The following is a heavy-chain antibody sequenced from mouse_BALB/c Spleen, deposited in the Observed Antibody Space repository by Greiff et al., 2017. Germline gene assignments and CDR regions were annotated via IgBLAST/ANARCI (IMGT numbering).Heavy chain of an antibody. J-gene: IGHJ3*01. Sequence: QVQLKESGAELVKPGASVKLSCKASGYTFTSYWMHWVKQRPGQGLEWIGEINPSNGRTNYNEKFKSKATLTVDKSSSTAYMQLSSLTSEDSAVYYCARRVPLAYWGQGTLVTVSA. CDR3: ARRVPLAY. CDR2: INPSNGRT. CDR1: GYTFTSYW. V-gene: IGHV1S81*02.